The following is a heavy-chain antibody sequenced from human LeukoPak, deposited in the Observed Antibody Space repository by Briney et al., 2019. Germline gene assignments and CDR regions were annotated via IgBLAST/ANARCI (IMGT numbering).Heavy chain of an antibody. CDR3: AKDPGPIVVVPAAISCDY. CDR1: GFTFSSYA. J-gene: IGHJ4*02. V-gene: IGHV3-23*01. D-gene: IGHD2-2*01. CDR2: ISGSGGST. Sequence: PGGSLRLSCAASGFTFSSYAMSWVRQAPGKGLEWVSAISGSGGSTYYADSVKGRFTISRDNSKNTLYLQMNSLRAEDTAVYYCAKDPGPIVVVPAAISCDYWGQATLVTVSP.